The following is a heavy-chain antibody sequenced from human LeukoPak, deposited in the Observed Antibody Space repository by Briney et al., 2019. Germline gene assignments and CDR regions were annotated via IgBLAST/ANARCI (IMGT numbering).Heavy chain of an antibody. CDR1: GYTFTSNY. CDR2: ISPSGGST. Sequence: ASVKVSCKAFGYTFTSNYMHWVRQAPGQGPEWMGVISPSGGSTTYAQKFQGRVTLTRDMSTSTDYLELSSLRSEDTAVYYCARDDVSAVAVTFDQWGQGTLVTVSS. CDR3: ARDDVSAVAVTFDQ. J-gene: IGHJ4*02. V-gene: IGHV1-46*01. D-gene: IGHD6-19*01.